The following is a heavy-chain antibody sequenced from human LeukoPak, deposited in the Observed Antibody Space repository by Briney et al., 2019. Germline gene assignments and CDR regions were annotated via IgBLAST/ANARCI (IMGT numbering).Heavy chain of an antibody. V-gene: IGHV4-59*01. CDR3: ARGGELQFYFDY. D-gene: IGHD5-24*01. CDR1: GGSISSYY. CDR2: IYYSGST. J-gene: IGHJ4*02. Sequence: SETLSLTCTVSGGSISSYYWSWIRQPPGKGLEWIGYIYYSGSTNYNPSLKSRVTISVDTSKNQFSLKLSSVTAADTAVYYRARGGELQFYFDYWGQGTLVTVSS.